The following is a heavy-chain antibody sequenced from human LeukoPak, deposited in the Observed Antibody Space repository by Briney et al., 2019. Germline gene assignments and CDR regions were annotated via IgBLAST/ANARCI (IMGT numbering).Heavy chain of an antibody. CDR1: GYTFTGYY. Sequence: ASVKVSCKASGYTFTGYYMHWVRQAPGQGLEWMGWINSNSGGTNHALKFQGRVTMTRDTSISTAYMELSSLRSDDTAVYYCARDHSNYYFDYWGQGTLVTVSS. CDR3: ARDHSNYYFDY. V-gene: IGHV1-2*02. CDR2: INSNSGGT. J-gene: IGHJ4*02.